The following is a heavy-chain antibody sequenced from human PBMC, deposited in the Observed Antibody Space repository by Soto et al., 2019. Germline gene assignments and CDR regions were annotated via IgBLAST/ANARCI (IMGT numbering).Heavy chain of an antibody. CDR1: GGTFSSHT. V-gene: IGHV1-69*08. J-gene: IGHJ2*01. Sequence: QDQLVQSGAEVKKPGSSVKVSCKASGGTFSSHTFSWVRQAPGQGLEWMGRIIPALGTATYAQKFQGRVTITEHESATTVYLELNSLRSEDTAVYYCARPAFGDSWPFDLWGRGTLVTVSS. CDR3: ARPAFGDSWPFDL. D-gene: IGHD4-17*01. CDR2: IIPALGTA.